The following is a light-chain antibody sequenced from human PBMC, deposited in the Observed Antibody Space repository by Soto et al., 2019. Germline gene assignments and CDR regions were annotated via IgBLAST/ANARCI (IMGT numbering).Light chain of an antibody. CDR2: GAS. CDR3: QQYNGYT. V-gene: IGKV3-15*01. Sequence: EIVMTQSPATLSVSPGERATLSCRASQSVSSNLAWYQQKPGQAPRLLIYGASTRATGIPARFSGSGSGTEFTLTISSLQSEDFAVYYCQQYNGYTFGQGTKLEIK. J-gene: IGKJ2*01. CDR1: QSVSSN.